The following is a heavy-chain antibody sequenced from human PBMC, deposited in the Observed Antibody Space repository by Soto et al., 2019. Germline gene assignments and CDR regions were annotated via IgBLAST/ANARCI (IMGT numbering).Heavy chain of an antibody. CDR2: ISPHNGNT. Sequence: QVHLVQSGAEVKKPGASVKVSCKGSGYGFTTYGITWVRQAPGQGLEWMAWISPHNGNTNYGQKRQGRVTVTRDTSTSTAYMELRSLRTDDTAVYYCARGRYGDYWGQGALVTVSS. J-gene: IGHJ4*02. V-gene: IGHV1-18*01. CDR1: GYGFTTYG. CDR3: ARGRYGDY. D-gene: IGHD1-1*01.